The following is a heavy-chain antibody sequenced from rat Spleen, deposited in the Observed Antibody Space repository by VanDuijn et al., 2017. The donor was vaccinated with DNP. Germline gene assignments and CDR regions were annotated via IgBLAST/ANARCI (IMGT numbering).Heavy chain of an antibody. CDR2: ISHDGGGT. CDR3: TTDNSGLNWFAF. CDR1: GFTFSDYF. D-gene: IGHD4-3*01. J-gene: IGHJ3*01. Sequence: EVQLVESGGGLVQPGRSLKLSCATSGFTFSDYFMAWVRQAPNKGLEVVASISHDGGGTYYRDSVKGRFTISRDYAKTSLYLQMDSLRSEDTATYYCTTDNSGLNWFAFWGQGTLVTVSS. V-gene: IGHV5-20*01.